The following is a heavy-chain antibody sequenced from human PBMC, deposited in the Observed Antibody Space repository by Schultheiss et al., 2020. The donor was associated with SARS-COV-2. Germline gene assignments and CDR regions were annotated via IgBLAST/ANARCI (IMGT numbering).Heavy chain of an antibody. V-gene: IGHV3-11*04. Sequence: GGSLRLSCAASGFTVITNYMSWVRQAPGKGLEWVSYISSSGSTIYYADSVKGRFTISRDNAKNSLYLQMNSLRAEDTAVYYCATDAWWHDAFDIWGQGTMVTVSS. CDR2: ISSSGSTI. D-gene: IGHD2-15*01. J-gene: IGHJ3*02. CDR1: GFTVITNY. CDR3: ATDAWWHDAFDI.